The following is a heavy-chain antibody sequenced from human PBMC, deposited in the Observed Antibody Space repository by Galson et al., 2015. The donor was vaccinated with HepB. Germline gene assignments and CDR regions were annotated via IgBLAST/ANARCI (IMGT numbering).Heavy chain of an antibody. CDR1: GFNFTSYG. CDR3: ARDFNSVPSIPVPDAFDI. Sequence: SLRLSCAASGFNFTSYGMNWVRQAPGKGLEWVSYISISTSATYYADSVEGRFTISRDDAKNSLFLQMTTLRAEDTAVYYCARDFNSVPSIPVPDAFDIWGQGTMVTVSS. J-gene: IGHJ3*02. V-gene: IGHV3-48*01. CDR2: ISISTSAT. D-gene: IGHD1-1*01.